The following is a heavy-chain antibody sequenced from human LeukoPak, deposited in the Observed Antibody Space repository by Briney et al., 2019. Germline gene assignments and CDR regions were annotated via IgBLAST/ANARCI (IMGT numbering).Heavy chain of an antibody. CDR1: GYTFTSYA. J-gene: IGHJ5*02. Sequence: GSVKVSCKASGYTFTSYAMNWVRQAPGQELEWMGWINTNTGNPTYAQGFTGRFVFSLDTSVSTAYLQISSLKAEDTAVYYCAGTYYYDSSGYYTTWFDPWGQGTLVTVSS. CDR3: AGTYYYDSSGYYTTWFDP. V-gene: IGHV7-4-1*02. CDR2: INTNTGNP. D-gene: IGHD3-22*01.